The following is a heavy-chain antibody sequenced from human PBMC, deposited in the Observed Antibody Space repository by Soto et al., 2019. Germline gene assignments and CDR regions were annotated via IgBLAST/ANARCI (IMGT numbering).Heavy chain of an antibody. J-gene: IGHJ4*02. Sequence: GGTLRLSCAASGFTFSSYRVHWFRQAPGKGLEWVAVTSYDGSNKYFADSVKGRFTISIDNSTITLYLQMHSLSAEDTAVYYSAKALLPIAASHYVDYWGQVSLVTV. CDR1: GFTFSSYR. CDR3: AKALLPIAASHYVDY. D-gene: IGHD6-6*01. V-gene: IGHV3-30*18. CDR2: TSYDGSNK.